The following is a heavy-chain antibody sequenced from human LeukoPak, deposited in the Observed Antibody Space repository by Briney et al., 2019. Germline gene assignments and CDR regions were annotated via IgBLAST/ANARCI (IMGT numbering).Heavy chain of an antibody. V-gene: IGHV1-18*01. D-gene: IGHD6-6*01. CDR1: GYTFTSYG. CDR2: ISPYNANT. Sequence: ASMKVSCKASGYTFTSYGISWVRQAPGQGLEWMGWISPYNANTNYAQKFQGRVTMTTDTSTSTAYMELRSLRSDDTAVYYCARGGGSSSSGPYFDYWGQGTLVTVSS. CDR3: ARGGGSSSSGPYFDY. J-gene: IGHJ4*02.